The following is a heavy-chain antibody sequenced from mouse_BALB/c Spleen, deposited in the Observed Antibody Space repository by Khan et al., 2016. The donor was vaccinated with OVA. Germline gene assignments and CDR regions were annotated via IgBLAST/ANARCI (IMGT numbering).Heavy chain of an antibody. CDR2: IRSDSSTI. CDR3: TTSHFYGYYFDY. Sequence: EVQLVESGRGLVQPSQSRSLTCAVSGFSFTSYGVHWCRQPLEKGQEWVADIRSDSSTIYYADTVRSRITISRDNPKNTLFLQMTSLRTEDTSLYFCTTSHFYGYYFDYWGQGTTLTVSS. V-gene: IGHV5-17*02. D-gene: IGHD1-2*01. CDR1: GFSFTSYG. J-gene: IGHJ2*01.